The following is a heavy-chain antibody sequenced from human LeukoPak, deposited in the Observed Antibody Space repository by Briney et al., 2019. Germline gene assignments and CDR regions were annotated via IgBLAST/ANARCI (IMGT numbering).Heavy chain of an antibody. Sequence: SETLSLTCTVSGGSISSYYWSWVRQPPGKGLEWIGYIYYSGSTNYSPSLKSRVTISVDTSKNQVSLKLSSVTAADTTVDYCAREWGYNYGYYYFDYLGQGALVTVSS. J-gene: IGHJ4*02. CDR2: IYYSGST. V-gene: IGHV4-59*01. D-gene: IGHD5-18*01. CDR1: GGSISSYY. CDR3: AREWGYNYGYYYFDY.